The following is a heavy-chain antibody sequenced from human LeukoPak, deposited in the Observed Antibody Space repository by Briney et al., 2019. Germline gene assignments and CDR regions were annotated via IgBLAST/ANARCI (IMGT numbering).Heavy chain of an antibody. V-gene: IGHV4-34*01. Sequence: PSETLSLTCAVYGGSFRGYYWSWIRQPPGKGLEWIGEINHSGSTNHNPSLKSRVTISVDTSKNQFSLKLSSVTAADTAVYYCARGGEENYYGSGSYYNYYYYYGMDVWGQGTTVTVSS. CDR3: ARGGEENYYGSGSYYNYYYYYGMDV. J-gene: IGHJ6*02. CDR1: GGSFRGYY. D-gene: IGHD3-10*01. CDR2: INHSGST.